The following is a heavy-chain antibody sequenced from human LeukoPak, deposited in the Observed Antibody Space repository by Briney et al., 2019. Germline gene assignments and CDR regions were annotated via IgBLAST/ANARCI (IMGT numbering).Heavy chain of an antibody. CDR3: AGAGIAVAGNAEYFQH. Sequence: GDPLKISCKGSGYSFTSYWISWVRQMPGKGLEWMGRNNGGDTYTNYSPSFQDDVAISADKSISTAYLQRSSLKASDAAMYYCAGAGIAVAGNAEYFQHWGQGTLVTVSS. CDR1: GYSFTSYW. J-gene: IGHJ1*01. D-gene: IGHD6-19*01. CDR2: NNGGDTYT. V-gene: IGHV5-10-1*01.